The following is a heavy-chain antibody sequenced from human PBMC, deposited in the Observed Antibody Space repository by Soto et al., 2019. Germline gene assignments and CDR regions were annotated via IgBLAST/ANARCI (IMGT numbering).Heavy chain of an antibody. CDR2: IYYSGST. V-gene: IGHV4-31*03. D-gene: IGHD3-22*01. Sequence: PSETLSLTCTVSGGSISSGGYYWSWIRQHPGKGLEWIGYIYYSGSTYYNPSLKSRVTISVDTSKNQFSLKLSSVTAADTAAYYCARDYYDSSGYSRSWYFDLWGRGTLVTVSS. CDR3: ARDYYDSSGYSRSWYFDL. CDR1: GGSISSGGYY. J-gene: IGHJ2*01.